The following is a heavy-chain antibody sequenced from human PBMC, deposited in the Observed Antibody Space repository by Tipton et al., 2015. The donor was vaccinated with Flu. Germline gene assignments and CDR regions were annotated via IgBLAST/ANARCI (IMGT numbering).Heavy chain of an antibody. CDR1: GGTFSSYA. CDR2: IIPIFGTA. J-gene: IGHJ6*02. V-gene: IGHV1-69*01. CDR3: AGSSSWPYYYYYYGMDV. Sequence: QMQLVQSGAEVKKPGSSVKVSCKASGGTFSSYAISWVRQAPGQGLEWMGGIIPIFGTANYAQKFQGRVTITADESTSTAYMELSSLRSEDTAVYYCAGSSSWPYYYYYYGMDVWGQGTTVTVSS. D-gene: IGHD6-13*01.